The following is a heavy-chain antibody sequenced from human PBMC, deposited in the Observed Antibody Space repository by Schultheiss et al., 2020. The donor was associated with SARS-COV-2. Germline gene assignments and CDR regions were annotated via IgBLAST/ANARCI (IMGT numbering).Heavy chain of an antibody. CDR1: GGTFSSYA. CDR3: AREEVVVVPAAIPYYYYYGMDV. J-gene: IGHJ6*02. Sequence: ASVKVSCKASGGTFSSYAISWVRQAPGQGLEWMGWINPNSGGTNYAQKFQGWVTMTRDTSISTAYMELSRLRSDDTAVYYCAREEVVVVPAAIPYYYYYGMDVWGQGTTVTVSS. V-gene: IGHV1-2*04. CDR2: INPNSGGT. D-gene: IGHD2-2*01.